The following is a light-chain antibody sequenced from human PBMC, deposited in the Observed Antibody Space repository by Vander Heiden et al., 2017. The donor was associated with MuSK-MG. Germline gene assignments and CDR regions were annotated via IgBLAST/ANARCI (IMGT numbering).Light chain of an antibody. CDR2: DVS. CDR3: GSYTSRNTLV. J-gene: IGLJ2*01. Sequence: QSALTQPASVSGSPGQSITIFCTGTNGDIGTYNFVSWYLQHPGKAPKLLIYDVSHRPSGVSDRFSGSKSGDTASLTISGLQAEDEADYYCGSYTSRNTLVFGGGTKVTVL. CDR1: NGDIGTYNF. V-gene: IGLV2-14*01.